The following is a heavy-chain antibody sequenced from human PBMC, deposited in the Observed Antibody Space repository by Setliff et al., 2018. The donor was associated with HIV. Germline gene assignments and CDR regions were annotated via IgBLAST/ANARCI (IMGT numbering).Heavy chain of an antibody. V-gene: IGHV3-15*01. Sequence: NPGGSLRLSCAASGLIFSDSWMTWVRQAPGKGPEWVGRIKSKEDGGTVEYATPVKGRFTISRDDSRDTVYLQMNSLKIEDTAVYYCTTRLSGSYIPNWFDPWGQGTLVTVSS. CDR2: IKSKEDGGTV. CDR1: GLIFSDSW. D-gene: IGHD1-26*01. CDR3: TTRLSGSYIPNWFDP. J-gene: IGHJ5*02.